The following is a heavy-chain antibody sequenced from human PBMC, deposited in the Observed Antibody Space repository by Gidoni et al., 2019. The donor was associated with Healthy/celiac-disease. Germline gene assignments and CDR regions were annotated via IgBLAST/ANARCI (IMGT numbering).Heavy chain of an antibody. J-gene: IGHJ2*01. V-gene: IGHV1-69*01. Sequence: QVQLVQSGAEVKKPGSSVKVSCKASGGTFSSYAISWVRQAPGQGLEWMGGIIPIFGTANYAQKFQGRVTITADESTSTAYMELSSLRSEDTAVYYCASAEAGGGWYPYWYFDLWGRGTLVTVSS. D-gene: IGHD6-19*01. CDR1: GGTFSSYA. CDR3: ASAEAGGGWYPYWYFDL. CDR2: IIPIFGTA.